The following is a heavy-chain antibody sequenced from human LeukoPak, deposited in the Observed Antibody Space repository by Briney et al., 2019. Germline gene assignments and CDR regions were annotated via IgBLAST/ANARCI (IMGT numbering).Heavy chain of an antibody. CDR1: GFSVSDNY. J-gene: IGHJ4*02. D-gene: IGHD4-17*01. Sequence: GGSLRLSCAASGFSVSDNYMSWVRQTPGEGLEWVSVIFGGSTYYADSVKGRFTISRDSSRNTLYLQLDSLRAEDTAVYYRVKEARGTTVYYWGQGTLVTVSS. V-gene: IGHV3-66*01. CDR3: VKEARGTTVYY. CDR2: IFGGST.